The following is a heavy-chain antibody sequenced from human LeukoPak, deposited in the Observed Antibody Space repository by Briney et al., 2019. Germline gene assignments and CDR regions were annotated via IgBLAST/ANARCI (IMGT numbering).Heavy chain of an antibody. CDR1: GFTFSSYG. CDR2: IWSDGSNK. Sequence: GGSLRLSCAASGFTFSSYGMHWVRQAPGKGLEWVAVIWSDGSNKYYADSVKGRFTISRDNPKNTLYLQMNSLGAEDTAVYYCARDSGHYDILTGYDYWGQGTLVTVSS. J-gene: IGHJ4*02. D-gene: IGHD3-9*01. V-gene: IGHV3-33*01. CDR3: ARDSGHYDILTGYDY.